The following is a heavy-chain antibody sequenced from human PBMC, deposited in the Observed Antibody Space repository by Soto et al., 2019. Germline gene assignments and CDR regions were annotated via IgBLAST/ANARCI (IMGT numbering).Heavy chain of an antibody. J-gene: IGHJ4*02. CDR1: GFSFSFSP. CDR2: ISYDGTNK. V-gene: IGHV3-30-3*01. Sequence: LRLSCAASGFSFSFSPMHWVRQAPGKGPEWVALISYDGTNKFYADSVKGRFTISRDNSKSTLYLQVDSLRPEDAAVYYCARDPKTSGGQHWAFNYFDSWGQGTLVTVSS. CDR3: ARDPKTSGGQHWAFNYFDS. D-gene: IGHD7-27*01.